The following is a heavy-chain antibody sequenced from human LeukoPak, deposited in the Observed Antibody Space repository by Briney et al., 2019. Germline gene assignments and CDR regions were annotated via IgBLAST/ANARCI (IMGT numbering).Heavy chain of an antibody. CDR1: GGSISSSNW. V-gene: IGHV4-4*02. Sequence: PSETLSLTCAVSGGSISSSNWWSWVRQPPGEGLEWIGEIYHSGSTNYNPSLKSRVTISVDTSKNQFSLRLSSVTAADTAVYYCARGRDSRGYQFKGFDYWGQGTLVTVSS. D-gene: IGHD3-22*01. CDR2: IYHSGST. J-gene: IGHJ4*02. CDR3: ARGRDSRGYQFKGFDY.